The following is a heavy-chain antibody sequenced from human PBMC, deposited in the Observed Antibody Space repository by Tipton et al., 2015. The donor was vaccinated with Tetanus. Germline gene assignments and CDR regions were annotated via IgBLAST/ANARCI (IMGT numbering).Heavy chain of an antibody. CDR3: ARHAHGYGALLAGERFYYYGMDA. Sequence: LRLSCSVSGGSISSRNYHWGWIRQPPGKGLEWIGSISYSGSTYHNPSLKSRVAISVDTSKNQFSLKLSSVTAADTAIYYCARHAHGYGALLAGERFYYYGMDAWGQGTTVTVSS. CDR2: ISYSGST. V-gene: IGHV4-39*01. J-gene: IGHJ6*02. CDR1: GGSISSRNYH. D-gene: IGHD5-18*01.